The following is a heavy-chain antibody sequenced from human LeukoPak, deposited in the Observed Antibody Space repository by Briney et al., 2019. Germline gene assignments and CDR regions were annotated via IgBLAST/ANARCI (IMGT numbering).Heavy chain of an antibody. CDR2: IYYSGST. J-gene: IGHJ1*01. Sequence: SETLSLTCTVAGGSISSYYWSWILQPPGKGLEWIGYIYYSGSTNYNPSLKSRVTISVDTSKNQFTLKLSSVTAADTAVYYCARGVSYYDSSGYKHWGQGTLVTVSS. D-gene: IGHD3-22*01. V-gene: IGHV4-59*01. CDR3: ARGVSYYDSSGYKH. CDR1: GGSISSYY.